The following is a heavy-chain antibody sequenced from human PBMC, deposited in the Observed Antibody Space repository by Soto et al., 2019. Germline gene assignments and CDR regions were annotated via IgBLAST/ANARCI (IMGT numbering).Heavy chain of an antibody. CDR3: AREVVTTVTTDEYYFDY. D-gene: IGHD4-17*01. V-gene: IGHV4-4*02. Sequence: PSETLSLTCAVSSGSISSSNWWSWVRQPPGKGLEWIGEIYHSGSTNYNPSLKSRVTISVDKSKNQFSLKLSSVTAADTAVYYCAREVVTTVTTDEYYFDYWGQGTLSPSPQ. J-gene: IGHJ4*02. CDR1: SGSISSSNW. CDR2: IYHSGST.